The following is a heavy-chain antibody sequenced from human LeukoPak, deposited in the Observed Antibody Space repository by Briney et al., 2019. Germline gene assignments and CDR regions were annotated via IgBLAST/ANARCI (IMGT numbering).Heavy chain of an antibody. Sequence: TLSLTCTVSGGSISSYYWSWIRQPPGKALEWLARIDWDDDKYYSTSLKTRLTISKDTSKNQVVLTMTNMDPVDTATYYCARIRATGYSYGLDYWGQGTLVTVSS. CDR2: IDWDDDK. D-gene: IGHD5-18*01. CDR3: ARIRATGYSYGLDY. V-gene: IGHV2-70*11. CDR1: GGSISSYYW. J-gene: IGHJ4*02.